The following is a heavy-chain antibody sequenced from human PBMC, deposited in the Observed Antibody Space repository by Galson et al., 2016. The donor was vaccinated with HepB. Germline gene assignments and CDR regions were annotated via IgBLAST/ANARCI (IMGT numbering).Heavy chain of an antibody. J-gene: IGHJ5*02. CDR2: IWYDGTNK. V-gene: IGHV3-33*01. CDR1: GFDFSNYG. Sequence: SLRLSCAASGFDFSNYGMHWVRQAPGRGLEWVGVIWYDGTNKYYADAVKGRFTISRDSSTDTLYLQMDSLRAEDTAVYFCARDMEPHSYWLDPWGRGTLVTVSS. CDR3: ARDMEPHSYWLDP. D-gene: IGHD1-26*01.